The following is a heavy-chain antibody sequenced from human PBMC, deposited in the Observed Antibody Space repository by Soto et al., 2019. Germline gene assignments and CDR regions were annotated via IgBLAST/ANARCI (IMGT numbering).Heavy chain of an antibody. CDR1: GFTFSRSA. CDR2: LSGSGVST. V-gene: IGHV3-23*01. J-gene: IGHJ6*03. CDR3: AKEKRSATGYYYMDV. D-gene: IGHD6-19*01. Sequence: PGGSLRLSCAASGFTFSRSAMSWVRQAPAKGLEWVSALSGSGVSTYYADSVKGRFTISRDNSKNTLYLQMDSLRAEDTAVYYCAKEKRSATGYYYMDVWGKGTTVTVSS.